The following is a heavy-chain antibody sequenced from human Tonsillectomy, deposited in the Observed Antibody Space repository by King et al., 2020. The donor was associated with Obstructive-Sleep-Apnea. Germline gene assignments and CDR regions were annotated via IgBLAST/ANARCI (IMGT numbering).Heavy chain of an antibody. V-gene: IGHV3-9*01. CDR1: GFTFDDYA. CDR2: ISWNSGSI. Sequence: QLVQSGGGLVQPGRSLRLSCAASGFTFDDYAMHWVRHAPGKGLEWVSGISWNSGSIGYADSVKGRFTISRDNAKNSLYLQMNSLRAEDTALYYCAKDFDRYSYGRAFDYWGQGTLVTVSS. D-gene: IGHD5-18*01. CDR3: AKDFDRYSYGRAFDY. J-gene: IGHJ4*02.